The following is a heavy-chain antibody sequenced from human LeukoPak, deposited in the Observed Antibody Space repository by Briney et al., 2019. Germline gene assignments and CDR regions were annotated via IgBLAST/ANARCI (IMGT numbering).Heavy chain of an antibody. V-gene: IGHV1-2*02. CDR2: INPNSGGT. D-gene: IGHD4-11*01. J-gene: IGHJ4*02. CDR1: GYTFTCYY. Sequence: ASVKVSCKASGYTFTCYYMHWVRQAPGQGLELMGWINPNSGGTNYAQKFQGRVTMTRDTSISTGYMELSRLRSDDTAVYYCARDSTTVATDYWGEGTLVTVSS. CDR3: ARDSTTVATDY.